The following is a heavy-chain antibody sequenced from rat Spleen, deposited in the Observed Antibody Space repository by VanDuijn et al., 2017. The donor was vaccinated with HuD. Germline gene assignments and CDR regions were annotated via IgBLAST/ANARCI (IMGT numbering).Heavy chain of an antibody. CDR2: ITNTGGTP. CDR1: GFTFSHYG. CDR3: TRGANYDFDY. Sequence: EVQLVESGGDLVQPGRSLKLTCAASGFTFSHYGMAWIRQAPGKGLEWIASITNTGGTPYYLGSVKGRFTISRDNAKSTLYLQMNSLRSEDSATYYCTRGANYDFDYWGQGVVVTVSS. J-gene: IGHJ2*01. D-gene: IGHD1-10*01. V-gene: IGHV5-31*01.